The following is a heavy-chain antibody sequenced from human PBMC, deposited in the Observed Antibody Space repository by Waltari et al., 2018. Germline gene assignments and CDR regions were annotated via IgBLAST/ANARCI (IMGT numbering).Heavy chain of an antibody. CDR2: IKYDGSAT. CDR3: ARGSPGYVRVWDC. J-gene: IGHJ4*02. D-gene: IGHD2-2*01. Sequence: EVQLMESGGGWVKPGGSLRLPCAAPGFSFSAFWMTWVGQAPGKGLEWVANIKYDGSATYHADSVNGRFSISRDNAKNSLYLQMNSVSAEDTAIYYCARGSPGYVRVWDCWGQGTMVTVSS. V-gene: IGHV3-7*03. CDR1: GFSFSAFW.